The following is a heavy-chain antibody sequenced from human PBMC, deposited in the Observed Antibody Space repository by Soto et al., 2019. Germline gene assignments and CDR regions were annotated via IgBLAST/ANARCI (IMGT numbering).Heavy chain of an antibody. V-gene: IGHV1-69*13. D-gene: IGHD3-10*01. Sequence: SVKVSCKASGGTFSSYAISWVRQAPGQGLEWMGGIIPIFGTANYAQKFQGRVTITADESTSTAYMELSSLRSEDTAVYYCARDYYGSGSYYKPFDYWGQGTLVTVSS. CDR3: ARDYYGSGSYYKPFDY. J-gene: IGHJ4*02. CDR2: IIPIFGTA. CDR1: GGTFSSYA.